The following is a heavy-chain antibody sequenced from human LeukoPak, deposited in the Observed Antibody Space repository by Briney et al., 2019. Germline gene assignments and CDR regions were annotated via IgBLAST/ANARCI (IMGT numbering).Heavy chain of an antibody. CDR3: ARGRRGSTSCFDY. Sequence: SSNLSLTGAVKDGSYRGYYWSSTHQRPRKGLDWNGEINHSGSTNYNPSLKSRVTISVDTSKNQFSLKLSSVTAADTAVYYCARGRRGSTSCFDYWGQRTLVTVSS. V-gene: IGHV4-34*01. CDR2: INHSGST. J-gene: IGHJ4*02. D-gene: IGHD2-2*01. CDR1: DGSYRGYY.